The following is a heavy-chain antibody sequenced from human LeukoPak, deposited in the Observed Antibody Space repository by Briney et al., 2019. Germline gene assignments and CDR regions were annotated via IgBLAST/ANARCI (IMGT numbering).Heavy chain of an antibody. CDR1: GSTLRSNG. D-gene: IGHD6-6*01. CDR3: ARGTGSGSSGAIDY. CDR2: INLDGGEK. V-gene: IGHV3-7*03. Sequence: GGSLRLSCAVPGSTLRSNGSSWGGKAPGKGLGGVAKINLDGGEKYYVDSVKGRCTISRDNAKNSLYLQINSLRAEDTAVYYCARGTGSGSSGAIDYWGQGTLVTVSS. J-gene: IGHJ4*02.